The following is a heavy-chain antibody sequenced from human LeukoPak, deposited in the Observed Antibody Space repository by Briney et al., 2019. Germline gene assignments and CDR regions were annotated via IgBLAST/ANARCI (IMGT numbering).Heavy chain of an antibody. CDR3: ARVVVVPAATGHAFDI. Sequence: PSETLSLTCTVSGGSISSGDYYWSWIRQPPGTGLEWTGYIYYSGSTYYNPSLKSRVTISVDTSKNQFSLKLSSVTAADTAVYYCARVVVVPAATGHAFDIWGQGTMVTVSS. D-gene: IGHD2-2*01. CDR1: GGSISSGDYY. J-gene: IGHJ3*02. CDR2: IYYSGST. V-gene: IGHV4-30-4*01.